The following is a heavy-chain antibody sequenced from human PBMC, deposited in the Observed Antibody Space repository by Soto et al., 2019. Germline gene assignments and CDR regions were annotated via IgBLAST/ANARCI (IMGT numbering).Heavy chain of an antibody. V-gene: IGHV4-34*01. J-gene: IGHJ4*02. D-gene: IGHD6-13*01. CDR1: GGSFSGYY. CDR3: ARLGSIPQSFLGIAAAGTVD. Sequence: PSETLSLTCAVYGGSFSGYYWSWIRQPPGKGLEWIGEINHSGSTNYNPSLKSRVTISVDTSKNQFSLKLSSVTAADTAVYYCARLGSIPQSFLGIAAAGTVDWGQGTLVTVSS. CDR2: INHSGST.